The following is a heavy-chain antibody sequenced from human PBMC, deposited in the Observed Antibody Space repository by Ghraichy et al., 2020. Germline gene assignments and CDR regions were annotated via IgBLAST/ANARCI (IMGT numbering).Heavy chain of an antibody. CDR1: GFTFSNFG. D-gene: IGHD4-17*01. Sequence: GGSLRLSCAASGFTFSNFGMNWVRQAPGKGLEWVSYISNSRSTIYYADSVKGRFTISRDNGKNSLYLQMNSLRGEDTAVYYCARDQGDGYYVAFDYWGQETLVTVSS. CDR2: ISNSRSTI. V-gene: IGHV3-48*01. CDR3: ARDQGDGYYVAFDY. J-gene: IGHJ4*02.